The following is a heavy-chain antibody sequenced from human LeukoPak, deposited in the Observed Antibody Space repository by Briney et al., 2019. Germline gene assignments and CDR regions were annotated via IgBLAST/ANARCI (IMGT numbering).Heavy chain of an antibody. V-gene: IGHV4-4*02. J-gene: IGHJ4*02. D-gene: IGHD1-7*01. CDR3: TRETRPFCPFAY. Sequence: SETLSLSCGVSGGSIDSTNYWSWVRQAPGKGLEWIGEISHSGTTNYNPSLRSRVTMFLDRANNQFSLSLTSVTAADSAVYYCTRETRPFCPFAYWGQGVLVTVSS. CDR1: GGSIDSTNY. CDR2: ISHSGTT.